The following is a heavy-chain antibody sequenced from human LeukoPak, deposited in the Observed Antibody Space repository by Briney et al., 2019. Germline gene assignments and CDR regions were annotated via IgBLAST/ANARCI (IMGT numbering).Heavy chain of an antibody. CDR3: ARHSVDTAMAFDY. CDR1: GGSISSYY. D-gene: IGHD5-18*01. Sequence: SETLSLTCTVSGGSISSYYWSWIRQPPGKGLEWIGYIYYSGSTNYNPSLKSRVTISVDTSKNQFSLKLSSVTAADTAVYYCARHSVDTAMAFDYWGQGTLVTVSS. J-gene: IGHJ4*02. CDR2: IYYSGST. V-gene: IGHV4-59*08.